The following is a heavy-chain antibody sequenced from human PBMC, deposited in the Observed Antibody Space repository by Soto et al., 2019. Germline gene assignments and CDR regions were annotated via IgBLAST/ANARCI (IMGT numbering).Heavy chain of an antibody. D-gene: IGHD3-10*01. V-gene: IGHV3-7*03. J-gene: IGHJ4*02. CDR3: ARDRLYGSGSYLVY. CDR2: IKQDGSEK. Sequence: PXGSLRLSCSAAGFTFSSYWMSWVRQAPGKGLEWVANIKQDGSEKYYVDSVKGRFTISRDNAKNSLYLQMNSLRAEDTAVYYCARDRLYGSGSYLVYWGQGTLVTVSS. CDR1: GFTFSSYW.